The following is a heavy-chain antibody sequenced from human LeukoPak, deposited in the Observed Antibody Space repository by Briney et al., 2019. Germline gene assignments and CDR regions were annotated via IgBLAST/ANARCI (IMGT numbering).Heavy chain of an antibody. CDR2: INPNSGGT. V-gene: IGHV1-2*02. CDR3: ARQFLVAVGATSDAFDI. CDR1: GYTFTGYY. J-gene: IGHJ3*02. D-gene: IGHD1-26*01. Sequence: ASVEASCKASGYTFTGYYMHWVRQAPGQGLEWMGWINPNSGGTNYAQKFQGRVTMTRDTSISTAYMELSRLRSDDTAVYYCARQFLVAVGATSDAFDIWGQGTMVTVSS.